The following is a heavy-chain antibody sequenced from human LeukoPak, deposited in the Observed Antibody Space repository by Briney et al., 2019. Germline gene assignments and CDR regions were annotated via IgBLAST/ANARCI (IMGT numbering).Heavy chain of an antibody. Sequence: PGGSLRLSCAASGFTFSSYWMSWVRQAPGKGLEWVANIKQDGSEKYYVDSVKGRFTISRDNAKNSLYLQMNSLRAEDTAVYYCARDRVRGNYYFDYWGQGTLVTVSS. CDR2: IKQDGSEK. CDR3: ARDRVRGNYYFDY. D-gene: IGHD3-10*01. V-gene: IGHV3-7*01. CDR1: GFTFSSYW. J-gene: IGHJ4*02.